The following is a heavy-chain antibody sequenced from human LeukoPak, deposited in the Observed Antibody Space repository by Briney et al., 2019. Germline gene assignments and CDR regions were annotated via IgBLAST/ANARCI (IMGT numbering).Heavy chain of an antibody. Sequence: SETLSLTCTVSGGSISSSSYYWGWIRQPPGKGLEWIGSIYYSGSTYYNPSLKSRVTISVDTSKNQFSLKLSSVTAADTAVYYCARRQYYYDSSGYYAGALDIWGQGTMVTVSS. CDR3: ARRQYYYDSSGYYAGALDI. V-gene: IGHV4-39*01. CDR1: GGSISSSSYY. J-gene: IGHJ3*02. CDR2: IYYSGST. D-gene: IGHD3-22*01.